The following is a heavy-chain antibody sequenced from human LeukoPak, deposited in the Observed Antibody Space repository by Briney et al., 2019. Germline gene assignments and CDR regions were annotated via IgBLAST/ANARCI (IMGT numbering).Heavy chain of an antibody. J-gene: IGHJ4*02. Sequence: GASVKVSCKASGGPFTSYAISWVRQAPGQALEWMGGIIPIFGTANYAQKFQVIVTITTDESTSIAYMELSSLRAEHTAVYYSASAEEGVGAPCGYWGQRTLVTVSS. CDR2: IIPIFGTA. V-gene: IGHV1-69*05. D-gene: IGHD1-26*01. CDR1: GGPFTSYA. CDR3: ASAEEGVGAPCGY.